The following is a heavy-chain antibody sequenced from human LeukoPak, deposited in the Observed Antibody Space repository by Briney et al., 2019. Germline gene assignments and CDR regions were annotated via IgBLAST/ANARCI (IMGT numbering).Heavy chain of an antibody. J-gene: IGHJ4*02. CDR2: ISASGVST. CDR3: AKWPPSSGWMTDY. CDR1: GFTFSNYA. V-gene: IGHV3-23*01. Sequence: QSGGSLRLSCAASGFTFSNYAMSWVRQAPGKGLEWVSGISASGVSTYYADSVKGRFTISRDNSKNTLYLQMNSLRAEDTAVYYCAKWPPSSGWMTDYWGQGTLVTVSS. D-gene: IGHD6-19*01.